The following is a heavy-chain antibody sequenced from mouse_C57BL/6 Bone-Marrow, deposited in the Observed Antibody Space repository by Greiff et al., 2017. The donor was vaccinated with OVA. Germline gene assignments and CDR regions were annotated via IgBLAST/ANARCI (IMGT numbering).Heavy chain of an antibody. CDR1: GYTFTSYW. V-gene: IGHV1-50*01. CDR2: IDPSDSYT. Sequence: VQLQQSGAELVKPGASVKLSCKASGYTFTSYWMQWVKQRPGQGLEWIGEIDPSDSYTNYNPKFKGKATLTVDTSSSTAYMQLNSLTSEDSAVYYCASAVFAYWGQGTLVTVSA. CDR3: ASAVFAY. J-gene: IGHJ3*01.